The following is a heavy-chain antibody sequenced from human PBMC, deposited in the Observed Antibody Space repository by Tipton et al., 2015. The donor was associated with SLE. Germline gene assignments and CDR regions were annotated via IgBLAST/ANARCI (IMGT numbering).Heavy chain of an antibody. V-gene: IGHV4-30-4*01. J-gene: IGHJ4*02. D-gene: IGHD6-13*01. CDR1: GGSISSGSYY. Sequence: TLSLTCTVSGGSISSGSYYWSWIRQPPGKGLEWIGYIYYSGSTYYNPSLKSRVTISVDTSKNQFSLKLSSVTAADTAVYYCARGVAAAGMGFDYWGQGTLVTVSS. CDR2: IYYSGST. CDR3: ARGVAAAGMGFDY.